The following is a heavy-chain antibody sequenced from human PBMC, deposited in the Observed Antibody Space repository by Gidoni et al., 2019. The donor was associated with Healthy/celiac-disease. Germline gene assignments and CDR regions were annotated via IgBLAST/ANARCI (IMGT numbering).Heavy chain of an antibody. V-gene: IGHV3-64D*06. CDR3: VKGLLEWLQSAEYFQH. J-gene: IGHJ1*01. CDR2: ISSNGGST. D-gene: IGHD5-12*01. Sequence: EVQLVESGGGLVQPGGSLRLSCSASGFTFSSYSMHWVRQAPGKGLEYVSAISSNGGSTYYADSVKGRFTISRDNSKNTLYLQMSSLRAEDTAVYYCVKGLLEWLQSAEYFQHWGQGTLVTVSS. CDR1: GFTFSSYS.